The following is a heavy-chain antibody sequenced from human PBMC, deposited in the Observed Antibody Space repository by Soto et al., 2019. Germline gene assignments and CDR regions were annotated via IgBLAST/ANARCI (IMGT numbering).Heavy chain of an antibody. Sequence: EVQLVESGGGLVQPGGSLRLSCAASGFTFSDHRMDWVRQAPGKGLEWVGRIRDKAASYTTEYAASVKGRFTISRDESRNALYLQMNSLITEDTALYYFVRDWSGAGDHWGQGTLVTVSS. J-gene: IGHJ5*02. D-gene: IGHD3-3*01. CDR2: IRDKAASYTT. CDR1: GFTFSDHR. V-gene: IGHV3-72*01. CDR3: VRDWSGAGDH.